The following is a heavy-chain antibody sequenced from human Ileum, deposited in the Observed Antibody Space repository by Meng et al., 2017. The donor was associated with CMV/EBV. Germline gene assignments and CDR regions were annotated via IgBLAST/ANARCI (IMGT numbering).Heavy chain of an antibody. J-gene: IGHJ4*02. CDR1: GSSRNTTRRA. D-gene: IGHD3-10*01. V-gene: IGHV2-5*02. Sequence: HITLMESVPPLVKPTKPLTPTCTFSGSSRNTTRRAGGWIRQPPGKALEWLALIYWDDDRRSSPSLNSRLTITKDTSKNQVVLTMTNMDPVDTATYYCVRKGDFGYYFDSWGQGTLVTVSS. CDR2: IYWDDDR. CDR3: VRKGDFGYYFDS.